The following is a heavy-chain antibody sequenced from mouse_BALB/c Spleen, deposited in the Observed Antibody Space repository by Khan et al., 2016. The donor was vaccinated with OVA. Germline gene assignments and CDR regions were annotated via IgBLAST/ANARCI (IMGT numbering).Heavy chain of an antibody. J-gene: IGHJ4*01. CDR1: GFTFTNYG. Sequence: QIQLVQSGPELKKPGETVQISCKTSGFTFTNYGMNWVKRAPGKGLKWMGWINTYTGEPTFADDFKGRFAFSLETSASTAYLQINSLKNGDTATYFCARVGYNGTMDCWGQGTSVTVSS. V-gene: IGHV9-3-1*01. CDR2: INTYTGEP. CDR3: ARVGYNGTMDC. D-gene: IGHD2-14*01.